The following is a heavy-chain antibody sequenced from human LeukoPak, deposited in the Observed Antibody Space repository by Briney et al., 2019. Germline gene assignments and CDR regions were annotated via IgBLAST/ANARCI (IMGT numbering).Heavy chain of an antibody. CDR2: IYPGDSDT. V-gene: IGHV5-51*01. D-gene: IGHD6-19*01. Sequence: GGSLQISCQGSGSTFTSYWIGWVRQVPGKGLEWMGIIYPGDSDTRYSPTFQGQVTISADKSISTAYLQWSSLRASDTAMYYCARLRIEGKQWLLGDYWGQGTLVTVSS. CDR1: GSTFTSYW. J-gene: IGHJ4*02. CDR3: ARLRIEGKQWLLGDY.